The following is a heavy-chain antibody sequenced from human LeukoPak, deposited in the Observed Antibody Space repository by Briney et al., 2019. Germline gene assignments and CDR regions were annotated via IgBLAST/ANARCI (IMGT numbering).Heavy chain of an antibody. J-gene: IGHJ5*02. Sequence: SETLSLTCTVSGGSISSYYWSWIRQPPGTGLEWIGYIYTSGSTNYNPTLKSRVTISVDTSKNQFSLKLSSVTAADTAVYYCARHLSYWFDPWGQGTLVTVSS. CDR1: GGSISSYY. CDR3: ARHLSYWFDP. D-gene: IGHD2/OR15-2a*01. V-gene: IGHV4-4*09. CDR2: IYTSGST.